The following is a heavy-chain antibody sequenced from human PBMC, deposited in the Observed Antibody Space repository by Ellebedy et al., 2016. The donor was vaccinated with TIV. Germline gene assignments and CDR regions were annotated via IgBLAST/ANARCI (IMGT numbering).Heavy chain of an antibody. Sequence: ASVKVSCKASGYTFTSYAMHWLRQAPGQGFDWMGLINPKGGSTSYAQKFQGRVTLTRDTSTTTVYMELNTLRSEDTVVYYCARTATITPAEPFDYWGQGTLVIVSS. J-gene: IGHJ4*02. CDR2: INPKGGST. D-gene: IGHD5-12*01. CDR3: ARTATITPAEPFDY. CDR1: GYTFTSYA. V-gene: IGHV1-46*01.